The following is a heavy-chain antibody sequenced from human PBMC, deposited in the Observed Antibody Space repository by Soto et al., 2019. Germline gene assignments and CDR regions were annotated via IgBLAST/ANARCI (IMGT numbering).Heavy chain of an antibody. CDR2: ISSSSSYI. CDR3: ARDVTRSITGTAMDV. V-gene: IGHV3-21*01. J-gene: IGHJ6*02. Sequence: GSLRLSCAASGFTFSSYSMNWVRQAPGKGLEWVSSISSSSSYIYYADSVKGRFTISRDNAKNSLYLQMNSLRAEDTAVYYCARDVTRSITGTAMDVWGQGTTVTVSS. D-gene: IGHD1-20*01. CDR1: GFTFSSYS.